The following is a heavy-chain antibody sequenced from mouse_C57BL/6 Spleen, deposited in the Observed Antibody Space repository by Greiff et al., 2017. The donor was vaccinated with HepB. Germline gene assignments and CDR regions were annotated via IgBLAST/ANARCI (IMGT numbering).Heavy chain of an antibody. V-gene: IGHV5-16*01. D-gene: IGHD1-1*01. CDR2: INYDGSST. CDR1: GFTFSDYY. CDR3: ARGNYYGYFDY. Sequence: EVNVVESEGGLVQPGSSMKLSCTASGFTFSDYYMAWVRQVPEKGLEWVANINYDGSSTYYLDSLKSRFIISRDNAKNILYLQMSSLKSEDTATYYCARGNYYGYFDYWGQGTTLTVSS. J-gene: IGHJ2*01.